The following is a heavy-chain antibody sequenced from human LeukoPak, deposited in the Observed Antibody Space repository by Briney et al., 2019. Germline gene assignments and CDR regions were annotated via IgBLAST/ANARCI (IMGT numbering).Heavy chain of an antibody. Sequence: GGSLRLSCAASGFTFDDYGMSWVRQAPGKGLEWVSGINWNGGSTGYADSVKGRFTISRDNAKNSLYLQMNSLRAEDTAVYYCARDLGVWNPDAFDIWGQGTMVTVSS. CDR1: GFTFDDYG. J-gene: IGHJ3*02. V-gene: IGHV3-20*04. D-gene: IGHD1-1*01. CDR2: INWNGGST. CDR3: ARDLGVWNPDAFDI.